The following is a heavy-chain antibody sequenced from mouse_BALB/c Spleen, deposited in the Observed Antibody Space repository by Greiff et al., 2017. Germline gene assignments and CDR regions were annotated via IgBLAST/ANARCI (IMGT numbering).Heavy chain of an antibody. J-gene: IGHJ4*01. D-gene: IGHD2-4*01. CDR2: ISSGSSTI. CDR3: ASLYYDYDGYAMDY. CDR1: GFTFSSFG. Sequence: EVKLQESGGGLVQPGGSRKLSCAASGFTFSSFGMHWVRQAPEKGLEWVAYISSGSSTIYYADTVKGRFTISRDNPKNTLFLQMTSLRSEDTAMYYCASLYYDYDGYAMDYWGQGTSVTVSS. V-gene: IGHV5-17*02.